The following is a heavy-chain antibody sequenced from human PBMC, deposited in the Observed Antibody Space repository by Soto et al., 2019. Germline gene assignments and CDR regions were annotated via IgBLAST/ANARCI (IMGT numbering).Heavy chain of an antibody. CDR1: GFTFSSYS. CDR2: ISSSSSTI. CDR3: ARNTVAGTPYNWFDP. D-gene: IGHD6-19*01. J-gene: IGHJ5*02. Sequence: EVQLVESGGGLVQPGGSLRLSCAASGFTFSSYSMNWVRQAPGKGLEWVSYISSSSSTIYYADSVKGRFTISRDNAKNSLYLQMNSLRDEDTAVYYCARNTVAGTPYNWFDPWGQGTLVTVSS. V-gene: IGHV3-48*02.